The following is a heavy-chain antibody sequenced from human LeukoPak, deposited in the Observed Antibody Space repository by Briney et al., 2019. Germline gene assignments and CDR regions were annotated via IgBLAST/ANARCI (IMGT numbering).Heavy chain of an antibody. J-gene: IGHJ4*02. CDR1: GFIFSNHW. CDR2: INRDGSRT. V-gene: IGHV3-74*01. D-gene: IGHD5-18*01. CDR3: ARGGGDTAMAHDY. Sequence: GGSLRLSCAASGFIFSNHWMHWVRQAPGKGLMWVSRINRDGSRTDYADSVKGRFTISRDDAKNTLYLQVNSLRAEDTAVYFCARGGGDTAMAHDYWGQGTLVTVS.